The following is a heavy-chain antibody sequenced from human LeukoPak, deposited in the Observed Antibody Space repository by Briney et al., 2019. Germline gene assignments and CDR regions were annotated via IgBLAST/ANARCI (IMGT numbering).Heavy chain of an antibody. CDR2: ISAYNGNT. V-gene: IGHV1-18*01. CDR3: ARVWFGDTFDY. Sequence: ASVKVSCKASGYTFTSYGISWVPQVPGQGLEWMGWISAYNGNTNYAQKLQGRVTMTTDTSTSTAYMELRSLRSDDTAVYYCARVWFGDTFDYWGQGTLVTVSS. J-gene: IGHJ4*02. D-gene: IGHD3-10*01. CDR1: GYTFTSYG.